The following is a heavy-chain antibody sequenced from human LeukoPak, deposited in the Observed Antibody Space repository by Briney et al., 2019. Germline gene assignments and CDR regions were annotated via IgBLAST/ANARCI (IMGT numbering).Heavy chain of an antibody. D-gene: IGHD5-18*01. V-gene: IGHV1-8*01. CDR1: GYTFTNYD. Sequence: ASVKVSCKASGYTFTNYDINWVRQATGQGLEWMGYMKPNSGNTGYAQKFQGRVTMTRDTSISTAYMELSSLTSEDTAVYYCASSVGIQLTDYWGQGTLVTVSS. J-gene: IGHJ4*02. CDR3: ASSVGIQLTDY. CDR2: MKPNSGNT.